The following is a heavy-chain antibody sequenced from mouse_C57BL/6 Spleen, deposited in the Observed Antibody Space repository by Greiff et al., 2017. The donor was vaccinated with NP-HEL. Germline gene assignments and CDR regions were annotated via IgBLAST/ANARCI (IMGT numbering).Heavy chain of an antibody. CDR1: GYTFTSYW. V-gene: IGHV1-53*01. Sequence: VQLQQPGTELVKPGASVKLSCKASGYTFTSYWMHWVKQRPGQGLEWIGNINPSNGGTNYNEKFKSKATLTVDKSSSTAYMQLSSLTSEDSAVYYCARGYYGSSSSYYAMDYWGQGTSVTVSS. D-gene: IGHD1-1*01. CDR3: ARGYYGSSSSYYAMDY. J-gene: IGHJ4*01. CDR2: INPSNGGT.